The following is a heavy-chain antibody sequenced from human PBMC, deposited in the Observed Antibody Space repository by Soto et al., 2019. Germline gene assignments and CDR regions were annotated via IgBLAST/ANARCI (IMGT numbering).Heavy chain of an antibody. D-gene: IGHD2-21*02. CDR1: GFTFINYA. CDR2: ISGSGSST. J-gene: IGHJ4*02. V-gene: IGHV3-23*01. Sequence: GGSLRPCCAASGFTFINYAMTWIRQAPGKGPEWVSAISGSGSSTYYADSVKGRFTISRDNSKNTLYLQMNSRRAEDTAVYYCATGNPTLVTPPAVYWGQGTLVTVSS. CDR3: ATGNPTLVTPPAVY.